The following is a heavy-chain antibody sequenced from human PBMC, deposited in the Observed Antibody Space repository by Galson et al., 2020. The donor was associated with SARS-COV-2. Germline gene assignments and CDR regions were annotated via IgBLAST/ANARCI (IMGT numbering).Heavy chain of an antibody. V-gene: IGHV1-2*02. CDR1: GYTFTVYN. CDR2: VNTNTGAT. CDR3: AREDWIDS. Sequence: GESMKISCRTSGYTFTVYNIHWVRQAPGQGLEWMGWVNTNTGATNYAQKFQDRVTMTRDTSIRTAYMELTRLTSDDTAIYYCAREDWIDSWGQGTLVTVSS. J-gene: IGHJ5*01.